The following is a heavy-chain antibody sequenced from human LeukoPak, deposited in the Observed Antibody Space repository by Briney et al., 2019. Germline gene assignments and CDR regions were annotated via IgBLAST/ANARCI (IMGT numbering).Heavy chain of an antibody. CDR3: ARDVGPVVRGVIRGRYFDY. D-gene: IGHD3-10*01. V-gene: IGHV4-30-2*01. Sequence: SETLSLTCAVSGGSISSGGYSWSWIRQPPGKGLEWIGYIYHSGSTYYNPSLKSRVTISVDRSKNQFSLKLSSVTAADTAVYYCARDVGPVVRGVIRGRYFDYWGQGTLVTVSS. CDR1: GGSISSGGYS. CDR2: IYHSGST. J-gene: IGHJ4*02.